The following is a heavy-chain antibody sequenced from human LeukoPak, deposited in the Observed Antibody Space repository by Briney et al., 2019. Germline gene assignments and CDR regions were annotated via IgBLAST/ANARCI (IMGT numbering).Heavy chain of an antibody. V-gene: IGHV4-59*01. D-gene: IGHD6-19*01. J-gene: IGHJ5*02. CDR1: GGSISSYY. CDR2: IYYSGST. Sequence: SETLSLTCTVSGGSISSYYWSWIRQPPGKGLEWIGYIYYSGSTNYNPSLKSRVTISVDTSKNQFSLKLSSVTAAATAVYYCARERQWLALFDPSGRGTLVTVSS. CDR3: ARERQWLALFDP.